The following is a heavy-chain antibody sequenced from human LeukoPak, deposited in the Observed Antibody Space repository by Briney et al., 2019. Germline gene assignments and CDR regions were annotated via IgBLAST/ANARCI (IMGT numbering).Heavy chain of an antibody. CDR2: IYHNGDT. CDR1: GYSITSGYH. V-gene: IGHV4-38-2*02. Sequence: SETLSLTCTVSGYSITSGYHWGWIRQPPAKGLEWIATIYHNGDTYYSPSLQSRVAISVDTSKNQFSLRLRSVIAADTAVYYCVRDYIMFDYYYMDVWGRGTTVTVSS. CDR3: VRDYIMFDYYYMDV. D-gene: IGHD2-8*01. J-gene: IGHJ6*03.